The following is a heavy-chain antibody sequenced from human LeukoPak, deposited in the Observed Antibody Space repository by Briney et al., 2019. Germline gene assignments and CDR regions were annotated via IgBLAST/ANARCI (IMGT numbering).Heavy chain of an antibody. CDR3: ARVQNYDYVWGSYRPNWVDP. CDR1: GGSFSGYY. CDR2: INQSGST. V-gene: IGHV4-34*01. Sequence: SETLSLTCLVYGGSFSGYYWSWLRQPPGKGLDWIGEINQSGSTNYNPSLKSRVTISVDTSKNQFSLKLSSVTAADTAVYYCARVQNYDYVWGSYRPNWVDPWGQGTLVTVSS. J-gene: IGHJ5*02. D-gene: IGHD3-16*02.